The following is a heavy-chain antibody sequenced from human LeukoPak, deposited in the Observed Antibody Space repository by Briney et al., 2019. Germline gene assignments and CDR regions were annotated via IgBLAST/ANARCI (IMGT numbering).Heavy chain of an antibody. CDR1: GYTFTGYY. CDR3: ARDSRFLEWLGYYFDY. J-gene: IGHJ4*02. Sequence: ASVKVSCKASGYTFTGYYMHWVRQAPGQGLEWMGWINPNSGGTNYAQKFQGRVTMTRDTSISTAYMELSRLRSDDTAVYYCARDSRFLEWLGYYFDYWGQGTLVIVSS. CDR2: INPNSGGT. D-gene: IGHD3-3*01. V-gene: IGHV1-2*02.